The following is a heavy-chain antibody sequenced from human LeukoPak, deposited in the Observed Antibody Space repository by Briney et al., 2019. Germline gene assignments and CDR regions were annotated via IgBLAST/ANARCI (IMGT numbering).Heavy chain of an antibody. V-gene: IGHV3-30*02. CDR1: GFTFSSYG. CDR3: ARAHPMVRGEHGMDV. D-gene: IGHD3-10*01. CDR2: IRYDGSNK. J-gene: IGHJ6*02. Sequence: PGGSLRLSCAASGFTFSSYGMHWVRQAPGKGLEWVAFIRYDGSNKYYADSVKGRFTISRDNSKNTLYLQMNSLRAEDTAVYYCARAHPMVRGEHGMDVWGQGTTVTVSS.